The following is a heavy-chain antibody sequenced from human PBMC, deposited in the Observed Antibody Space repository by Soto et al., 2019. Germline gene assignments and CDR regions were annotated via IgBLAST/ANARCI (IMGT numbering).Heavy chain of an antibody. Sequence: SDTLSLTCTVSGDSISGYYWSWIRQPPGKGLEWIGYMYNTGSTVYNPSFKSRVTISVDTSKNQFSLKLNSVTAADTAVYYCARDLWGYCGTDCYPLDVWGQGTTVT. D-gene: IGHD2-21*02. CDR3: ARDLWGYCGTDCYPLDV. CDR1: GDSISGYY. J-gene: IGHJ6*02. V-gene: IGHV4-59*01. CDR2: MYNTGST.